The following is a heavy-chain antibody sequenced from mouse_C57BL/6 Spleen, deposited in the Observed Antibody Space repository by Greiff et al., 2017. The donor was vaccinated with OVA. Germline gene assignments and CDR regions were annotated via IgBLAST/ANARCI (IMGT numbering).Heavy chain of an antibody. Sequence: VQLQQSGPELVKPGASVKISCKASSYAFSSSWMNWVKQRPGKGLEWIGRIYPGDGDTNYNGKFKGKATLTADKSSSTAYMQLSSLTSEDSAVYFCAGSGYYFDYWGQGTTLTVSS. J-gene: IGHJ2*01. CDR3: AGSGYYFDY. CDR1: SYAFSSSW. CDR2: IYPGDGDT. D-gene: IGHD3-2*02. V-gene: IGHV1-82*01.